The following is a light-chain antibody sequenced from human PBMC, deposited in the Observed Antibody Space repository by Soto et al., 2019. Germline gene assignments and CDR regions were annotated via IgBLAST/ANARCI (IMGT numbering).Light chain of an antibody. CDR1: SSNIGANYD. CDR3: QSYDSTLSARYV. CDR2: GNT. J-gene: IGLJ1*01. V-gene: IGLV1-40*01. Sequence: QSVLTQPPSVSGAPGQRVTISCTGSSSNIGANYDVHWYQHRPGTAPKLLIFGNTNRPSGVPDRFSGSKSGTSASLAITGLQAEDEGDYYCQSYDSTLSARYVFGTGTKVIVX.